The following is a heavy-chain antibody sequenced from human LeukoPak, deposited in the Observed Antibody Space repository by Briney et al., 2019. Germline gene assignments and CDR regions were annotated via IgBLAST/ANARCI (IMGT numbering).Heavy chain of an antibody. V-gene: IGHV1-18*01. J-gene: IGHJ4*02. CDR1: GFTFIKFG. D-gene: IGHD6-19*01. CDR2: ISTYNGNT. Sequence: ASVKVSCKASGFTFIKFGITWVRQAPGQGLEWVGWISTYNGNTNYAQKFQGRVTMTTDSSTTTAYMELRSLRSDDTAVYYCARDPTNTSGRNVYLDHWGRGTLVTVS. CDR3: ARDPTNTSGRNVYLDH.